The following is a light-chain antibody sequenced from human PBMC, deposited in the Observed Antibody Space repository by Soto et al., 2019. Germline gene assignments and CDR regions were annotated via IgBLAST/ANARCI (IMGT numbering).Light chain of an antibody. Sequence: QSALTQPASVSGSPGQSITISCTGTSSDVGGYNYVSWYQQHPGKAPKLMIYDVSNRPSGVSNRFSGSKSGNTASLTISGRQAEDYADYYCSSYTSSSTLDYVFGTGTKLTVL. CDR3: SSYTSSSTLDYV. CDR1: SSDVGGYNY. J-gene: IGLJ1*01. CDR2: DVS. V-gene: IGLV2-14*01.